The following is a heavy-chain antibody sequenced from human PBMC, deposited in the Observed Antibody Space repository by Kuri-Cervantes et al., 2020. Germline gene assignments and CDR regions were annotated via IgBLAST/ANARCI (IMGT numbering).Heavy chain of an antibody. J-gene: IGHJ4*02. CDR3: AREGQPD. CDR1: GFTFSTYS. Sequence: GESLKIFCAASGFTFSTYSMTWVRQAPGKGLEWVSAISADSVTIYYADSVKGRFTMSRDNSKNTLYLQMSSLRAEDTAVYYCAREGQPDWGQGTLVTVSS. CDR2: ISADSVTI. V-gene: IGHV3-23*01.